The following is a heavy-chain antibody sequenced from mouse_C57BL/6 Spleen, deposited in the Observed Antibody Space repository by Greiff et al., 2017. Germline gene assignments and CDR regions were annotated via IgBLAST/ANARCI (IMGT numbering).Heavy chain of an antibody. CDR3: ARPLFYYGNPWFAY. CDR2: INPSTGGT. CDR1: GYSFTGYY. V-gene: IGHV1-42*01. J-gene: IGHJ3*01. D-gene: IGHD1-1*01. Sequence: SGPELVKPGASVKISCKASGYSFTGYYMNWVKQSPEKSLEWIGEINPSTGGTTYNQKFKAKATLTVDKSSSTAYMQLKSLTSEDSAVYYCARPLFYYGNPWFAYWGQGTLVTVSA.